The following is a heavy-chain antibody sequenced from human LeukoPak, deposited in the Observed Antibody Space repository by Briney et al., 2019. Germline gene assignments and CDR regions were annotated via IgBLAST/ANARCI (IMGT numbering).Heavy chain of an antibody. Sequence: SEALSLTCTFSGGSISTYYWSWIRRPPGKGLEWVAHIHASGTTNYNPSLKSRTTISVETSKNQFSLNLSSVTATDTAVYYCARHDAGIAARPFDNWGQGTLVTVSS. J-gene: IGHJ4*02. CDR1: GGSISTYY. CDR2: IHASGTT. V-gene: IGHV4-4*09. CDR3: ARHDAGIAARPFDN. D-gene: IGHD6-6*01.